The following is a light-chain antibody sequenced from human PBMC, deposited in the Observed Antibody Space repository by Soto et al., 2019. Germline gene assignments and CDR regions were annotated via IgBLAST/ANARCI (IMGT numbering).Light chain of an antibody. V-gene: IGLV2-14*03. CDR2: EVS. Sequence: QSALTQPAYVSVSPDQTITIYCTETSRDGGDYKYLSWYQQHPGKAPNLIIYEVSNRPLWVSTRFSGTKSGNTASLTISELQPEDEADYYCSSYTTGKRHYVFGTGTKLTVL. J-gene: IGLJ1*01. CDR3: SSYTTGKRHYV. CDR1: SRDGGDYKY.